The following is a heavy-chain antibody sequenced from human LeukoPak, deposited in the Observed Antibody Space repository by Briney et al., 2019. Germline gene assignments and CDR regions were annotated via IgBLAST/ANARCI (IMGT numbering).Heavy chain of an antibody. J-gene: IGHJ4*02. CDR3: ARYPKFHSSGNNFDY. CDR1: GFTFSSYS. D-gene: IGHD3-22*01. Sequence: GGSLRLSCAASGFTFSSYSMNWVRQAPGKGLEWVSSISSSSSYIYYADSVKGRFTISRDNAKNSLYLQMNSLRAEDTAVYYCARYPKFHSSGNNFDYWGQGTLVTVSS. CDR2: ISSSSSYI. V-gene: IGHV3-21*01.